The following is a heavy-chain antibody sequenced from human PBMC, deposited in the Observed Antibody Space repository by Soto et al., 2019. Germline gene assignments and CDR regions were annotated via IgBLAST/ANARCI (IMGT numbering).Heavy chain of an antibody. CDR1: GGTFSTSA. J-gene: IGHJ4*02. Sequence: QVRLVQSGPEVRKPGFSVKVSCKASGGTFSTSAISWVRQAPGQGLEWMGGIVPIFGPEKYAPKFQGRVTTSADESTNTLYMELGSLRSEDTAVYYCARGLEYSTGWHYFDYWGQGTLVTVSS. CDR3: ARGLEYSTGWHYFDY. V-gene: IGHV1-69*01. CDR2: IVPIFGPE. D-gene: IGHD6-19*01.